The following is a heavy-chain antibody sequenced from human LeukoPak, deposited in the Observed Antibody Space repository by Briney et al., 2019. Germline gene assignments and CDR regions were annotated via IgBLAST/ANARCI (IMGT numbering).Heavy chain of an antibody. CDR2: INSDGSNT. Sequence: GGSLRLSYVASGFTFSSYWMHWVRQAPGKGLVWVSRINSDGSNTSYADSVKGRFTISRDNDKNTVYMQMNSLRAEDTAVYYCARTTEAVYYFDSSGYYPFDYWGQGTLVTVSS. CDR1: GFTFSSYW. D-gene: IGHD3-22*01. CDR3: ARTTEAVYYFDSSGYYPFDY. J-gene: IGHJ4*02. V-gene: IGHV3-74*01.